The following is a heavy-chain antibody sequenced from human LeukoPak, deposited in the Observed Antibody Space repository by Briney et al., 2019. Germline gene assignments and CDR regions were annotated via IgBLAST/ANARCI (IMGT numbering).Heavy chain of an antibody. Sequence: PGGSLRLFCAASRYTFNNYGMHWVRQAPGKGLEWVTFIRCDGSNKYYADSVKGRFTISRDNSKNTLYLQMNSLRAEDTAVYYCATGEGYQQLDYCGQGTLVTVSS. D-gene: IGHD2-2*01. CDR2: IRCDGSNK. J-gene: IGHJ4*02. V-gene: IGHV3-30*02. CDR1: RYTFNNYG. CDR3: ATGEGYQQLDY.